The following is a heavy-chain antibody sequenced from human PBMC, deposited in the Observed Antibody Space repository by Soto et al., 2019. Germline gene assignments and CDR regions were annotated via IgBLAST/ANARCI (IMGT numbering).Heavy chain of an antibody. J-gene: IGHJ4*02. CDR3: TTGLTYYSDSSGYYFDA. CDR1: GFTFTNAW. V-gene: IGHV3-15*07. Sequence: EVHLVESGGDLVKPGGSLRLSCAVSGFTFTNAWMNWVRQAPGKGLEWVGCIKSKNDGGTTEYAAPVKGRLIITRDDSKNTVYLQMNSQQPEDTGVYYRTTGLTYYSDSSGYYFDAWGQGTLVTVSS. D-gene: IGHD3-22*01. CDR2: IKSKNDGGTT.